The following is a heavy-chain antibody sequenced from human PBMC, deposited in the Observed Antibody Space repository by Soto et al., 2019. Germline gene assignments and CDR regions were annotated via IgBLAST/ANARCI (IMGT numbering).Heavy chain of an antibody. CDR3: ARARDTAMVDFDY. D-gene: IGHD5-18*01. CDR2: IWYDGSNK. Sequence: GGSLRLSCAASGFTFSSYGMHWVRQAPGKGLEWVAVIWYDGSNKYYADSVKGRFTISRDNSKNTLYLQMNSLRAEDTAVYYCARARDTAMVDFDYWGQGTLVTVSS. J-gene: IGHJ4*02. V-gene: IGHV3-33*01. CDR1: GFTFSSYG.